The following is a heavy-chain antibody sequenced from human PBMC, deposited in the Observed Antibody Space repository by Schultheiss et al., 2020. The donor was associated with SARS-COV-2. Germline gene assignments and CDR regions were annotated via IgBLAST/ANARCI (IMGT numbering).Heavy chain of an antibody. D-gene: IGHD3-22*01. CDR3: ARVPDYYDSSGYYGYYYYYYGMDV. Sequence: SETLSLTCTVSGGSVSSGSYYWSWIRQPPGKGLEWIGYIYYSGSTYYNPSLKSRVTISVDTSKNQFSLKLSSVTAADTAVYYCARVPDYYDSSGYYGYYYYYYGMDVWGQGTTVTVSS. CDR2: IYYSGST. CDR1: GGSVSSGSYY. J-gene: IGHJ6*02. V-gene: IGHV4-61*01.